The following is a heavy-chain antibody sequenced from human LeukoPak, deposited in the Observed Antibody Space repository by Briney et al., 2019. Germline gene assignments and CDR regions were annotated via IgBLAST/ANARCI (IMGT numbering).Heavy chain of an antibody. Sequence: GSLRLSCAASGFTFSSYAMSWVRQAPGKGLEWVSTITGSSRSTYYADSVRGRFTISRDNSKNTLYLQMNSLTAEDTAVYYCAKDTPLTAYSPGWSGNSFDSWGQGTLVTVSS. D-gene: IGHD6-19*01. J-gene: IGHJ4*02. V-gene: IGHV3-23*01. CDR2: ITGSSRST. CDR3: AKDTPLTAYSPGWSGNSFDS. CDR1: GFTFSSYA.